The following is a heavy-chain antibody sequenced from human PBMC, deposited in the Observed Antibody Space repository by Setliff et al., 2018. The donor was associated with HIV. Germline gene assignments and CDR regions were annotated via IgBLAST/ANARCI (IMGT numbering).Heavy chain of an antibody. CDR2: ISYDGENK. CDR1: GFSFSNYG. V-gene: IGHV3-30*03. Sequence: SLRLSCAASGFSFSNYGMHWVRQAPGKGLEWVAVISYDGENKYYVDSVKGRFTTSRDNSNNVLFLQMNSLRAEDTAVYYCARVQLQRWLAPFDLWGRGTLVTVSS. CDR3: ARVQLQRWLAPFDL. D-gene: IGHD2-2*01. J-gene: IGHJ2*01.